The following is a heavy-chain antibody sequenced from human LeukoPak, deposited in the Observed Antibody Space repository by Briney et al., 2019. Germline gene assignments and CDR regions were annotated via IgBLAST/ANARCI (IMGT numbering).Heavy chain of an antibody. J-gene: IGHJ3*02. V-gene: IGHV1-18*01. Sequence: ASVKVSCKASGYTFTSYGISWVRQAPGQGLEWMGWISVYNGNTNYAQKLQGRVTMTTDTSTSTAYMELRSLRSDDTAVYYCARGITMIVVDSDAFDIWGQGTMVTVSS. CDR3: ARGITMIVVDSDAFDI. D-gene: IGHD3-22*01. CDR2: ISVYNGNT. CDR1: GYTFTSYG.